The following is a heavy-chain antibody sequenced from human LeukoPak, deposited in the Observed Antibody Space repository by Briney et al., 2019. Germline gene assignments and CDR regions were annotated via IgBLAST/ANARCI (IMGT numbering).Heavy chain of an antibody. CDR3: ARDISLSWFDP. V-gene: IGHV4-39*07. D-gene: IGHD3-16*02. Sequence: SETLSLTCTVSGGSITTSHSYWGWLRHSPGKGLEWIGTILYGGTTYYNPSLRSRVSISIDASNNQFSLKVTSVTAADTAIYYCARDISLSWFDPRGQGTRVIVSS. J-gene: IGHJ5*02. CDR1: GGSITTSHSY. CDR2: ILYGGTT.